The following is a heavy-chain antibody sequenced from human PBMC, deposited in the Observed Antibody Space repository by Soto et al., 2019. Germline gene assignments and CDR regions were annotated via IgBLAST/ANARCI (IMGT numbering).Heavy chain of an antibody. V-gene: IGHV3-30*18. J-gene: IGHJ6*02. CDR1: GFIFSTYA. Sequence: QAQLVESGGGVVQPGRSLRLSCAASGFIFSTYAMHWVRQAPGKGLEWVAVVSYDGSFKFYGDSVKGRVTISRDNSKNTLNLKVNSLKPEDTGVYYCAKSRSYNFWGGYSPLREVYGLDVWGQGTTVTVSS. CDR2: VSYDGSFK. D-gene: IGHD3-3*01. CDR3: AKSRSYNFWGGYSPLREVYGLDV.